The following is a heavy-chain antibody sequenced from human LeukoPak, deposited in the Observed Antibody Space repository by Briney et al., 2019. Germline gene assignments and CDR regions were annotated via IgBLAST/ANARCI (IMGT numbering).Heavy chain of an antibody. J-gene: IGHJ4*02. CDR3: ASFLWVISFDY. CDR1: GGSISNYY. V-gene: IGHV4-59*08. CDR2: IYYTGIT. Sequence: PSETLSLTCTVSGGSISNYYWSWIRQPPGKGLEWMGYIYYTGITNYNPSLKSRVTISVDTSKNQFSLKLSSVTAADTAVYYCASFLWVISFDYWGQGTLVTVSS. D-gene: IGHD2-21*01.